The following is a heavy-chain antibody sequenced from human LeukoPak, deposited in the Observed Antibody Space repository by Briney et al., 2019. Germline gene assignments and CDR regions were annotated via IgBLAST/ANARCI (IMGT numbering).Heavy chain of an antibody. D-gene: IGHD1-26*01. CDR3: ARGHSGSYYFDY. J-gene: IGHJ4*02. CDR2: IYYSGST. Sequence: NPSETLSLTCTVSGGSISSGDYYWSWIRQPPGKGLEWIGYIYYSGSTYYNPSLKSRVTISVDTSKNQFSLKLSSVTAADTAVYYCARGHSGSYYFDYWGQGTLITVSS. CDR1: GGSISSGDYY. V-gene: IGHV4-30-4*08.